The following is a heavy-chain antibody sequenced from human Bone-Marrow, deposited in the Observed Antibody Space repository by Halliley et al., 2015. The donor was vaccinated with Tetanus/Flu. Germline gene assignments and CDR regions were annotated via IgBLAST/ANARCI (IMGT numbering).Heavy chain of an antibody. V-gene: IGHV3-23*01. CDR2: ISDSGGTT. D-gene: IGHD6-19*01. CDR1: GFTFSNHV. Sequence: SLRLSCAASGFTFSNHVMGWVRQAPGKGLEWVSAISDSGGTTYYADSVKGRFTIARDNSRNTLFLHMTSLRAEDTAVYYCAKYYSSGWFAVDCWGQGTLVTVSS. J-gene: IGHJ4*02. CDR3: AKYYSSGWFAVDC.